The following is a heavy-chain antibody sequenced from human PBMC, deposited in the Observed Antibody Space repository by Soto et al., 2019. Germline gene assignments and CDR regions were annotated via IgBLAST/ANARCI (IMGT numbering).Heavy chain of an antibody. CDR1: GFTFTDYA. V-gene: IGHV3-23*01. D-gene: IGHD6-13*01. J-gene: IGHJ4*02. CDR2: ISGIGGST. Sequence: PGGSLRLSCAASGFTFTDYALSWVRQAPGKGLEWVATISGIGGSTYLADSVKGRLSISRDNSKNTVSLLMNSLRAEDTAVYFCARGSSGYISSWYYFDYWGQGTLVTVSS. CDR3: ARGSSGYISSWYYFDY.